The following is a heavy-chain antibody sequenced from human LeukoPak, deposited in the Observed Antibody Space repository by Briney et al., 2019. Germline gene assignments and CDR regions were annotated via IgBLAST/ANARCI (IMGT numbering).Heavy chain of an antibody. D-gene: IGHD4-23*01. J-gene: IGHJ6*03. V-gene: IGHV1-69*13. Sequence: SVKVSCKASGGTFSSYAISWVRQAPGQGLEWMGGIIPIFGTANYAQKFQGRVTITADESTSTAYMELSSLRSEDTAVYYCARGDTYGGNSYYYYYMDVWGKGTTVTISS. CDR3: ARGDTYGGNSYYYYYMDV. CDR2: IIPIFGTA. CDR1: GGTFSSYA.